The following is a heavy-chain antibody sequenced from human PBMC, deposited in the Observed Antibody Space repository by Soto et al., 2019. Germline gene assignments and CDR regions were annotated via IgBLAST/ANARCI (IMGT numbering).Heavy chain of an antibody. D-gene: IGHD6-6*01. CDR1: GYTFTSYY. J-gene: IGHJ5*02. CDR3: ARAVRSSSSVLTSWFDP. Sequence: ASVKVSCKASGYTFTSYYMHWVRQAPGQGLEWMGIINPSGGSTSYAQKFQGRVTMTRDTSTSTVYMELSSLRSEDTAVYYCARAVRSSSSVLTSWFDPWGQEPWSPSPQ. V-gene: IGHV1-46*01. CDR2: INPSGGST.